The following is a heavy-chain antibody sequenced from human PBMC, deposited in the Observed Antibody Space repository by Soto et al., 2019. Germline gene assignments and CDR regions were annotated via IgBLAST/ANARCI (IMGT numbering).Heavy chain of an antibody. CDR1: GYTFNNYG. J-gene: IGHJ6*02. D-gene: IGHD3-10*01. CDR2: ISVYNGNK. Sequence: QLVQSGGEVKEPGASVQVSCKASGYTFNNYGITWVRQAPGQGLEWLGWISVYNGNKNYAKKVQGRVSMTADTSMSTAHMELRSLQSDDTAVYFCARVAITLIRGLKVDFYSMDVWGQGTTVTVSS. V-gene: IGHV1-18*01. CDR3: ARVAITLIRGLKVDFYSMDV.